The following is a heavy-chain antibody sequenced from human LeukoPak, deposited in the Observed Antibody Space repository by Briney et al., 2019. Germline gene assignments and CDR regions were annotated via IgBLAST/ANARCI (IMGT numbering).Heavy chain of an antibody. CDR2: ISSSSSTI. CDR3: ARDPDGMDV. V-gene: IGHV3-48*04. J-gene: IGHJ6*02. CDR1: GFTFSSYS. Sequence: TGGYLRLSCAASGFTFSSYSMNWVRQAPGKGLEWVSYISSSSSTIYYAVSVKVRFTISRDNAKNSLYLQMNSLRAEDTAVYYCARDPDGMDVWGQGTTVTVSS.